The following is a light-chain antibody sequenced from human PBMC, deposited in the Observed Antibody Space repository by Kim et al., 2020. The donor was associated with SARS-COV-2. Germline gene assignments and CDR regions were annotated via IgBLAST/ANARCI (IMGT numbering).Light chain of an antibody. CDR2: KVS. V-gene: IGKV2-30*02. CDR3: MQGTHWPWT. J-gene: IGKJ1*01. Sequence: DVMMTQSPLSLPVTLGQPASISCRSSQTFVHSDGNTYLNWFQQRPGQSPRRLIYKVSNRDSGVPDRFSGSGSGTDFTLKISRVEAEDVGLYYCMQGTHWPWTFGQGTKVDIK. CDR1: QTFVHSDGNTY.